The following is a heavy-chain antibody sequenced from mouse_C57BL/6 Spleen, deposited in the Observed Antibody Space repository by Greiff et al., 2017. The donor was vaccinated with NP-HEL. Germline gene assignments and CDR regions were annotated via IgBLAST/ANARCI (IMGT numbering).Heavy chain of an antibody. Sequence: VQLQQSGPELVKPGASVKIPCKASGYTFTDYNMDWVKQSHGKSLEWIGDINPNNGGTIYNQKFKGKATLTVDKSSSTAYMELRSLTSEDTAVYYCARGLVGGTYYAMDYWGQGTSVTVSS. CDR1: GYTFTDYN. V-gene: IGHV1-18*01. CDR2: INPNNGGT. J-gene: IGHJ4*01. CDR3: ARGLVGGTYYAMDY. D-gene: IGHD1-1*02.